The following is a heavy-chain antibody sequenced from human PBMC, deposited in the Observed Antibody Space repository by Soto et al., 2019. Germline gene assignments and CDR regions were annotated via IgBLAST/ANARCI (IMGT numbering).Heavy chain of an antibody. CDR2: IYYSGST. CDR3: ARVPYSSSWYDNWFDP. V-gene: IGHV4-59*01. D-gene: IGHD6-13*01. Sequence: SETLSLTCTVAGGSISSYYWSWIRQPPGKGLEWIGYIYYSGSTNYNPSLKSRVTISVDTSKNQFSLKLSSVTAADTAVYYCARVPYSSSWYDNWFDPWGQGTLVTVSS. J-gene: IGHJ5*02. CDR1: GGSISSYY.